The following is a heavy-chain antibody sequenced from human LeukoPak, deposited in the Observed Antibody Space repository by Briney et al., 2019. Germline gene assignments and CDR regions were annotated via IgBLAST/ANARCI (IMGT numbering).Heavy chain of an antibody. Sequence: GGSLRLSCAASGFTFSSYGMHWVRQAPGKGLEWVAFIRYDGSNKYYADSVKGRFTISRDNAKNSLYLQMNSLRAEDTAVYYCARVLRYFDWLPHRTEYYMDVWGKGTTVTISS. V-gene: IGHV3-30*02. CDR2: IRYDGSNK. J-gene: IGHJ6*03. D-gene: IGHD3-9*01. CDR1: GFTFSSYG. CDR3: ARVLRYFDWLPHRTEYYMDV.